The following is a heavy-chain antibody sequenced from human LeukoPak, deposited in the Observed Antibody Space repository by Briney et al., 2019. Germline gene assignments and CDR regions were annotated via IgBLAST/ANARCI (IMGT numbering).Heavy chain of an antibody. CDR1: GYTFTRYY. J-gene: IGHJ4*02. CDR2: INPIGGST. V-gene: IGHV1-46*01. CDR3: ARVEAYCGGGCYPHFDY. D-gene: IGHD2-21*02. Sequence: GASVKVSCKASGYTFTRYYMHWVRQAPGQGLEWMGIINPIGGSTSYAQKFQGRVTMTRDTSTSTVYMELSSMRSEDTAVYYCARVEAYCGGGCYPHFDYWGQGTLVTVSS.